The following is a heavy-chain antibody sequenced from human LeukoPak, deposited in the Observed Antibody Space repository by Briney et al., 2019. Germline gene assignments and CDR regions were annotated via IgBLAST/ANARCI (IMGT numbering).Heavy chain of an antibody. Sequence: PSETLSLTCTVSGGSISSYYWSWIRQPPGKGLEWIGYIYYSGSTNYNPSLKSRVTISVDTSKNQFSLKLSSMTAADTAVYYCARYGGYGHYWGQGTLVTVSS. J-gene: IGHJ4*02. CDR2: IYYSGST. CDR3: ARYGGYGHY. CDR1: GGSISSYY. V-gene: IGHV4-59*01. D-gene: IGHD5-12*01.